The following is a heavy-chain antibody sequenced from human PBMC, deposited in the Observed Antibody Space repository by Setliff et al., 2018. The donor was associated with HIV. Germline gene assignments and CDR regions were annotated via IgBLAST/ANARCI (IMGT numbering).Heavy chain of an antibody. CDR1: GLTFNTAW. Sequence: GGSLRLSCVASGLTFNTAWMGWVRQAPGKGLEWVGRIKSKAGGETADYAAPVIGRFTISRDNAENSLFLQMKSLRADDTAVYFCTRNVQYGDPGQLDYWAQGMLVTVSS. J-gene: IGHJ4*02. V-gene: IGHV3-15*01. D-gene: IGHD2-21*01. CDR2: IKSKAGGETA. CDR3: TRNVQYGDPGQLDY.